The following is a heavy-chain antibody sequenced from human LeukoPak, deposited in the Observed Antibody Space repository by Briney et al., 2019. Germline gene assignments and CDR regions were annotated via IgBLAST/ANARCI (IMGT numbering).Heavy chain of an antibody. CDR1: GFTFSSYS. Sequence: PGGSLRLSCAASGFTFSSYSMNWVRQAPGKGLEWVSSISSSSSYIYYADSVKGRFTISRDNAKNSLYLQMNSLRAEDTAVYYCARDLSYYDILTGRQFDYWGRGTLVTVSS. J-gene: IGHJ4*02. CDR2: ISSSSSYI. CDR3: ARDLSYYDILTGRQFDY. V-gene: IGHV3-21*01. D-gene: IGHD3-9*01.